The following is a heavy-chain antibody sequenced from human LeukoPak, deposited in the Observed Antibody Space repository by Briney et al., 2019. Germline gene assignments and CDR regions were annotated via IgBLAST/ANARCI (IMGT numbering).Heavy chain of an antibody. Sequence: PGGSLRLSCAASGFTFSDYYMSWIRQAPGKGLEWVSYISSSGSTIYYADSVKGRFTISRDNAKNSLYLQMNSLRAEDTAVYYCARESTSYYYYYMDVWGKGTTVTVSS. CDR2: ISSSGSTI. J-gene: IGHJ6*03. CDR1: GFTFSDYY. CDR3: ARESTSYYYYYMDV. V-gene: IGHV3-11*04.